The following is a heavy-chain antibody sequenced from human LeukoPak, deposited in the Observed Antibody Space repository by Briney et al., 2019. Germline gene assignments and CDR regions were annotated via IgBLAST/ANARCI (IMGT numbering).Heavy chain of an antibody. J-gene: IGHJ3*02. CDR1: GFTFSSYW. CDR3: PRMRSGYYEDCALDI. V-gene: IGHV3-7*01. CDR2: IKEDGSEK. D-gene: IGHD3-22*01. Sequence: PGGSLRLSCAASGFTFSSYWMSWVRQAPGKGLEWVANIKEDGSEKYYVDSVKGRFTISRDNAKNSLYLQMNSLRAEDTAVYYCPRMRSGYYEDCALDIWGQGTMVTVSS.